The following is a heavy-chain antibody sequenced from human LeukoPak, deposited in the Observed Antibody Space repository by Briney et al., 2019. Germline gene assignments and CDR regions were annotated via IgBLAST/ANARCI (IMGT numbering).Heavy chain of an antibody. CDR3: ARVVPLLWFGESKGAFDY. CDR1: GGSFSGYY. V-gene: IGHV4-34*01. D-gene: IGHD3-10*01. J-gene: IGHJ4*02. CDR2: INHSGST. Sequence: SETLSLTCAVYGGSFSGYYWSWIRQPPGKGLEWIGEINHSGSTNYNPSLKSRVTISVDTSKNRFSLKLSSVTAADTAVYYCARVVPLLWFGESKGAFDYWGQGTLVTVSS.